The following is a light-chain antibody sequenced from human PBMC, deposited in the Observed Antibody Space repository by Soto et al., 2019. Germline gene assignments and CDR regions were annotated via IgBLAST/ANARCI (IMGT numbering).Light chain of an antibody. V-gene: IGLV2-14*01. Sequence: QSVLTQPASVSGSPGQSITISCTGTSSDVGGYNYVSWYQQHPGKAPKLMIYEVSNRPSGVSNRFSGSKSGNTASLTISGLHAENGANYYSSSYTTSSTLVFGGAT. CDR1: SSDVGGYNY. CDR2: EVS. J-gene: IGLJ2*01. CDR3: SSYTTSSTLV.